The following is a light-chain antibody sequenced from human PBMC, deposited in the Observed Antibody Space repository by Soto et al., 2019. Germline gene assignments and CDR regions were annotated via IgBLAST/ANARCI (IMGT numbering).Light chain of an antibody. CDR1: QSVSDK. CDR3: QQRSNWPIT. J-gene: IGKJ5*01. V-gene: IGKV3-11*01. CDR2: DAS. Sequence: IVMTQSPATVSVSPGERATLSCRASQSVSDKLAWYQQKPGQAPRLLIYDASNRATGIPARFSGSGSGTDFTLTISSLEPEDFAVYYCQQRSNWPITFGQGTRLEIK.